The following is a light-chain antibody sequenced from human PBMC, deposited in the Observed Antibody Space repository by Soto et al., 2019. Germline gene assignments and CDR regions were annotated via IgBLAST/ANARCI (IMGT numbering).Light chain of an antibody. V-gene: IGKV3-20*01. Sequence: EIVLTQSPGTLSLSPGERATLSCRASQSVSSNLAWYQQKPGQAPRLLIYDASNRATGIPARFSGSGSGTEFTLTISRLEPEDFAVYYCQQYGSPSTFGQGTRLEIK. CDR1: QSVSSN. J-gene: IGKJ5*01. CDR2: DAS. CDR3: QQYGSPST.